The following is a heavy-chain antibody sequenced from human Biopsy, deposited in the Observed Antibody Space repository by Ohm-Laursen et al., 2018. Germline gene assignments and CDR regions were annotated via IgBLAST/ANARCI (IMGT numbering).Heavy chain of an antibody. CDR3: ARVSSSDWFLSGGLFDA. CDR2: IYQSGSN. D-gene: IGHD6-19*01. J-gene: IGHJ5*02. V-gene: IGHV4-31*01. CDR1: GGSITSDKYY. Sequence: SQTLSLTCTVSGGSITSDKYYWSWIRQHPGKGLEWIGYIYQSGSNYYNPSLKDLATISIDTSKKKFSLKLRSVTAADTAIYYCARVSSSDWFLSGGLFDAWGQGTLVTVSP.